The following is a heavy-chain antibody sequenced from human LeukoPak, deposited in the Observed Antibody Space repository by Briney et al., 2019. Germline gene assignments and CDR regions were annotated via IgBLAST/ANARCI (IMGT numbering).Heavy chain of an antibody. CDR1: GGTFSSYA. Sequence: SVEVSCKASGGTFSSYAISWVRQAPGQGLEWMGRIIPILGIANYAQKFQGRVTITADKSTSTAYMELSSLRSEDTAVYYCAGAISSSWTQLDYWGQGTLVTVSS. CDR3: AGAISSSWTQLDY. V-gene: IGHV1-69*04. CDR2: IIPILGIA. D-gene: IGHD6-13*01. J-gene: IGHJ4*02.